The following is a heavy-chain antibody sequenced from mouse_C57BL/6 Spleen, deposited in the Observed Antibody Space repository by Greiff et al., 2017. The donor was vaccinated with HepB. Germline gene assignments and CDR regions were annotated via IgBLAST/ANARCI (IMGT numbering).Heavy chain of an antibody. V-gene: IGHV1-15*01. CDR2: IDPETGGT. CDR3: TRGANYGSSPFAY. Sequence: VKLQESGAELVRPGASVTLSCKASGYTFTDYEMHWVKQTPVHGLEWIGAIDPETGGTAYNQKFKGKAILTADKSSSTAYMELRSLTSEDSAVYYCTRGANYGSSPFAYWGQGTLVTVSA. D-gene: IGHD1-1*01. CDR1: GYTFTDYE. J-gene: IGHJ3*01.